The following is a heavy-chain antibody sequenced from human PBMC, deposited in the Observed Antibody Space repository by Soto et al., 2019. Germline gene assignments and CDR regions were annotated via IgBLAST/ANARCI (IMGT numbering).Heavy chain of an antibody. Sequence: QVQLQESGPGLVEPSQTLSLICSVSGGSISGSGGYYWSCIRQHPGKGLEWIGYVYHSGSTYFNPALDSRLTMSVDMSKNQFSLKLTAVTAADTAVYFCARAAIFGVGNDAIEIWGQGTTVTVSS. J-gene: IGHJ3*02. D-gene: IGHD3-3*02. CDR3: ARAAIFGVGNDAIEI. CDR2: VYHSGST. CDR1: GGSISGSGGYY. V-gene: IGHV4-31*03.